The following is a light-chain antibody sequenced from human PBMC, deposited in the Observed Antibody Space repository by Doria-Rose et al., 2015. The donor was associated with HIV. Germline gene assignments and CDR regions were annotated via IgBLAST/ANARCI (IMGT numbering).Light chain of an antibody. CDR1: QSFSSTY. CDR3: HQYGTSRT. V-gene: IGKV3-20*01. CDR2: DGS. J-gene: IGKJ1*01. Sequence: TQSPGTLSLSPGERATRSCRASQSFSSTYLAWYQQKPGQAPSLLIYDGSTRATGIPDRFSASGSGTDFTLTINRLEPEDFALYYCHQYGTSRTFGQGTKVEI.